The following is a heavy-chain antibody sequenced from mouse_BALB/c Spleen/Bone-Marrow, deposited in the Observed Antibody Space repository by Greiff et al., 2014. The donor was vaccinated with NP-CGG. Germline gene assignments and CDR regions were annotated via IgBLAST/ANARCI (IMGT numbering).Heavy chain of an antibody. J-gene: IGHJ2*01. CDR3: ARRGSIYDGYLDY. CDR2: IQYSGST. CDR1: FYSHTPGFI. Sequence: PYPVKTFPSLFLPSPVPFYSHTPGFILPSVPQFSGKKTERRGYIQYSGSTNYNPSLKSRISITRDTSKNQFFLQLNSVTTEDTATYYCARRGSIYDGYLDYWGQGTTLTVSS. D-gene: IGHD2-3*01. V-gene: IGHV3-1*02.